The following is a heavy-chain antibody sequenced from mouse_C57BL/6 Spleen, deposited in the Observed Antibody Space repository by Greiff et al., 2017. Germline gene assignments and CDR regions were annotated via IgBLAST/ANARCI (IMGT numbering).Heavy chain of an antibody. CDR3: ARRRGDYLWFAY. J-gene: IGHJ3*01. V-gene: IGHV1-42*01. Sequence: EVQLQQSGPELVKPGASVKISCKASGYSFTGYYMNWVKQSPEKSLEWIGEINPSTGGTTYNQKFKAKATLTVDKSSSTAYMQLKSLTSEDSAVYYCARRRGDYLWFAYWGQGTLVTVSA. CDR2: INPSTGGT. CDR1: GYSFTGYY. D-gene: IGHD2-4*01.